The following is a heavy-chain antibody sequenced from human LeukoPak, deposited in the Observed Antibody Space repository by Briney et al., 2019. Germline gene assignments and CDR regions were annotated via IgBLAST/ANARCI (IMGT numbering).Heavy chain of an antibody. J-gene: IGHJ6*03. CDR3: ARVKSGYSYGPHYYYYYYMDV. Sequence: PGGSLRLSCAASGFTFTNYWMSWVRQAPGKGLERVAIIKQDGSEKNYVDSVKGRFTISRDNAKNSLYLQMNSLRAEDTAVYYCARVKSGYSYGPHYYYYYYMDVWGKGTTVTVSS. CDR2: IKQDGSEK. CDR1: GFTFTNYW. V-gene: IGHV3-7*04. D-gene: IGHD5-18*01.